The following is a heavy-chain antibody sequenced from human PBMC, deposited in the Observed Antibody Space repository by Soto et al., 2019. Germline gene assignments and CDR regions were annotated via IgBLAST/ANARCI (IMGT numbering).Heavy chain of an antibody. V-gene: IGHV2-5*02. J-gene: IGHJ4*02. CDR1: GFSLSTSGVG. D-gene: IGHD3-10*01. Sequence: QITLKESGPTLVKPTQPLTLTCTISGFSLSTSGVGVGWIRQPPGKALDWLALIYWDGDKRYSPSLKSRLTITKDTSKTQVVLTMTNMDPVDIAPYYCVRLRWFGELTWGQGTLVTVSS. CDR3: VRLRWFGELT. CDR2: IYWDGDK.